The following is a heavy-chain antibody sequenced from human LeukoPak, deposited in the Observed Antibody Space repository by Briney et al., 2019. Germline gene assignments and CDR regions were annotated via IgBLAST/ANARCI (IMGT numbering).Heavy chain of an antibody. Sequence: SETLSLTCTVSGASISSSSHYWGWIRQPPGKGLEWIANIYYSGNTYYSPSLKSRVIISIDTSKNQFSLKLSSVTAADAAVYYCARSLSGTYLDFDYWGQGTLVTVSS. J-gene: IGHJ4*02. CDR3: ARSLSGTYLDFDY. CDR1: GASISSSSHY. D-gene: IGHD1-26*01. CDR2: IYYSGNT. V-gene: IGHV4-39*01.